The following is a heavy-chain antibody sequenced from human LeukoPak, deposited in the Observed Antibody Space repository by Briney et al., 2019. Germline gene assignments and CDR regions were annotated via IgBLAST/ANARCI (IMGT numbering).Heavy chain of an antibody. CDR2: IKQDGSEK. CDR1: GFTFSSYW. Sequence: GGSLRLSCAASGFTFSSYWMSWVRQAPGKGLEWVANIKQDGSEKYYVDSVKGRFTISRDNAKNSLYLQMNSLRAEDTAVYYCASEVIAAADNFYYPWGQGTLVTVSS. D-gene: IGHD6-13*01. V-gene: IGHV3-7*01. J-gene: IGHJ5*02. CDR3: ASEVIAAADNFYYP.